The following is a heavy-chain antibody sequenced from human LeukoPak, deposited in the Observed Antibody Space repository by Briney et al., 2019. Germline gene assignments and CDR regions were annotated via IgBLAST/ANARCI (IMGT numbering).Heavy chain of an antibody. CDR1: GGSISSRSYY. Sequence: SETLSLTCTVSGGSISSRSYYWSWIRQPPGKGLEWIGEINHSGSTNYNPSLKSRVTISVDTSKNQFSLKLSSVTAADTAVYYCASRRLSAYHQPFDYWGQGTLVTVSS. V-gene: IGHV4-39*07. CDR3: ASRRLSAYHQPFDY. CDR2: INHSGST. J-gene: IGHJ4*02. D-gene: IGHD2-21*01.